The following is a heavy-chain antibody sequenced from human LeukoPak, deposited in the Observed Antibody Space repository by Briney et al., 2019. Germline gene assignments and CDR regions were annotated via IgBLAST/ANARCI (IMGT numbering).Heavy chain of an antibody. D-gene: IGHD4/OR15-4a*01. J-gene: IGHJ3*02. V-gene: IGHV1-8*03. CDR1: GYTFTSYD. CDR3: ARAHRLSWVDAFDI. CDR2: MNPNSGNT. Sequence: ASVKVSCKASGYTFTSYDINWVRQATGQGLEWMGWMNPNSGNTGYAQKFQGRVTITRNTSISTAYMELSSLRSEDTAVYYCARAHRLSWVDAFDIWGQGTMVTVSS.